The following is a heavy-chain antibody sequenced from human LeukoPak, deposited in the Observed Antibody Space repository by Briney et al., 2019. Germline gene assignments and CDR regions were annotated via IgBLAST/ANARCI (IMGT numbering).Heavy chain of an antibody. J-gene: IGHJ5*02. CDR2: INPNSGGT. CDR1: GYSFTGYY. CDR3: ARARASKQPNWFDP. V-gene: IGHV1-2*02. Sequence: ASVKVSCKASGYSFTGYYMHWVRQAPGQGLEWMGWINPNSGGTKDAQKFQGRVTMTRDTSISTAYMELSSLRYDDTAVYYCARARASKQPNWFDPWGQGTLVTVSS. D-gene: IGHD6-13*01.